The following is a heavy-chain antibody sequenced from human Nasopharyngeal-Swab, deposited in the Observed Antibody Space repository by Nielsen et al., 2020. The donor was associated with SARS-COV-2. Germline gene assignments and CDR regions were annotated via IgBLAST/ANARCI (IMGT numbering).Heavy chain of an antibody. D-gene: IGHD3-10*01. CDR1: GGSLSGYY. V-gene: IGHV4-34*01. CDR2: INHSGST. Sequence: SETLSLTCGVYGGSLSGYYWSWIRQSPGKGLEWIGEINHSGSTNYNPSLKSRVTISVDTSKNQFSLKLSSVTAADTAVYYCARGGWYYGSGSSYWGQGTLVTVSS. J-gene: IGHJ4*02. CDR3: ARGGWYYGSGSSY.